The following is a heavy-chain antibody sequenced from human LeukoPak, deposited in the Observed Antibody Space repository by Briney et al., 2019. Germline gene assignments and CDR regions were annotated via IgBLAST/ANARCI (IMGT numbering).Heavy chain of an antibody. D-gene: IGHD3-10*01. CDR3: AREGPYYYGSALNYYFDY. CDR1: GYTFTSYG. V-gene: IGHV1-18*01. Sequence: ASVKVSCKASGYTFTSYGISWVRQAPGQGLEWMGWISAYNGNTNYAQKLQGRVTMTTDTSTSTAYMELRSLRSDDTAVYYCAREGPYYYGSALNYYFDYWGQGTLVTVSS. CDR2: ISAYNGNT. J-gene: IGHJ4*02.